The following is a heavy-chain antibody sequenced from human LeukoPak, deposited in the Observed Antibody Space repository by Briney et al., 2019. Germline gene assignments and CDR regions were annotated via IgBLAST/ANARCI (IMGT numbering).Heavy chain of an antibody. CDR1: GGTFSSYT. CDR3: AGGYTSGWYVAFDI. CDR2: IIPILGIA. Sequence: SVKVSCKASGGTFSSYTTSWVRQAPGQGLEWMGRIIPILGIANYAQKFQGRVTITADKSTSTAYMELSSLRSEDTAVYYCAGGYTSGWYVAFDIWGQGTMVTVSS. V-gene: IGHV1-69*02. J-gene: IGHJ3*02. D-gene: IGHD6-19*01.